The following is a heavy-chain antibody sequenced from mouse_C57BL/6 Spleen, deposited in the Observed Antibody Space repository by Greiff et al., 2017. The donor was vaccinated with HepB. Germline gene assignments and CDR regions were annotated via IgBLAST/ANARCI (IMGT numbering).Heavy chain of an antibody. D-gene: IGHD2-12*01. J-gene: IGHJ4*01. CDR3: ARRTYYSAMDY. Sequence: EVQLVESGGGLVKPGGSLKLSCAASGFTFSSYTMSWVRQTPEKRLEWVATISGGGGNTYYPDSVKGRFSISRDNAKNTLYLQMSSLRSEDTALYYCARRTYYSAMDYWGQGTSVTVSS. CDR2: ISGGGGNT. V-gene: IGHV5-9*01. CDR1: GFTFSSYT.